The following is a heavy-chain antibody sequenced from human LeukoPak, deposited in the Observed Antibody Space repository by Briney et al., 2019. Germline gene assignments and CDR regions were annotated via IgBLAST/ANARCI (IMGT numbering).Heavy chain of an antibody. V-gene: IGHV3-48*01. CDR1: GFTFSSYS. D-gene: IGHD3-10*01. CDR3: ARDNYYGSGSYSDY. CDR2: ISSSSSTI. Sequence: GGSLRPSCAASGFTFSSYSMNWVRQAPGKGLEWVSYISSSSSTIYYADSVKGRFTISRDNAKNSLYLQMNSLRAEDTTVYYCARDNYYGSGSYSDYWGQGTLVTVSS. J-gene: IGHJ4*02.